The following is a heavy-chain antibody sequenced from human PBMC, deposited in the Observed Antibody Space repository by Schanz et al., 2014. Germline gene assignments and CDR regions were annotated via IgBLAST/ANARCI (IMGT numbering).Heavy chain of an antibody. CDR3: AKVDRTRYYAMDV. CDR1: GGTFSSST. Sequence: VQLVESGAEVKKPGSSVKVSCKASGGTFSSSTLTWVRQAPGQGLEWMGRIIPILDKTNYAQKFQGRVTMTADKSTSTVYMEVSGLRSEDTAVYYCAKVDRTRYYAMDVWGQGATVTVSS. V-gene: IGHV1-69*09. CDR2: IIPILDKT. D-gene: IGHD3-9*01. J-gene: IGHJ6*02.